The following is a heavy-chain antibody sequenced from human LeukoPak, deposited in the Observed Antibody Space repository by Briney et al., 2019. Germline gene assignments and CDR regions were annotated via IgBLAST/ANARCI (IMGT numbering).Heavy chain of an antibody. D-gene: IGHD1-26*01. V-gene: IGHV4-39*01. J-gene: IGHJ4*02. CDR1: GVSISSSSYY. Sequence: PSETLSLTCTVSGVSISSSSYYWGWIRQPPGKGLEWIGSIYYSGSTYYNPSLKSRVTISVDTSKNQFSLKLSSVTAADTAVYYCAKGPGSYGFDYWGQGTLVTVSS. CDR2: IYYSGST. CDR3: AKGPGSYGFDY.